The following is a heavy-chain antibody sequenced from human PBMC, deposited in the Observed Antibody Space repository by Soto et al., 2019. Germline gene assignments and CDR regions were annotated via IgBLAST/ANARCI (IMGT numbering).Heavy chain of an antibody. CDR2: ISYDGSNK. D-gene: IGHD2-8*01. J-gene: IGHJ6*02. CDR1: GFTFSSYA. V-gene: IGHV3-30-3*01. CDR3: ARDRTVLMVYARPHYYYYGMDV. Sequence: QVQLVESGGGVVQPGRSLRLSCAASGFTFSSYAMHWVRQAPGKGLEWVAVISYDGSNKYYADPVKGRFTISRDKSKNTLYLQMNSLRAEDTAVYYCARDRTVLMVYARPHYYYYGMDVWGQGTTVTVSS.